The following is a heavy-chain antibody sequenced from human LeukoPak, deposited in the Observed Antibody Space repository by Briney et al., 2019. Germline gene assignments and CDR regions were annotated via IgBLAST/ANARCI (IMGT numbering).Heavy chain of an antibody. J-gene: IGHJ3*02. Sequence: PGASVKVSCKASGYTFTSYGISWVRQAPGQGLEWMGWISAYNGNTNYAQKLQGRVTMTTDTSTSTAYMELRSLRSDDTAVYYCARNLPGSSDDAFDIWGQGTMVTVSS. CDR3: ARNLPGSSDDAFDI. CDR1: GYTFTSYG. D-gene: IGHD6-6*01. V-gene: IGHV1-18*01. CDR2: ISAYNGNT.